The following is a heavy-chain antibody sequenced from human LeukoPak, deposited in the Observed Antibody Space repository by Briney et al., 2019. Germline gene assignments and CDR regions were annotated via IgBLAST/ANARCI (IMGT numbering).Heavy chain of an antibody. J-gene: IGHJ1*01. V-gene: IGHV3-23*01. D-gene: IGHD3-22*01. CDR3: AVYYYDSSGYYRGYFQH. Sequence: SGGSLRLSCAASGFTFSSYAMSWVRQAPGKGLEWVSAISGSGGSTYYADSVKGRFTISRDNSKNTLYLQMNSLRAEDTAVYYCAVYYYDSSGYYRGYFQHWGQGTLVTVSS. CDR2: ISGSGGST. CDR1: GFTFSSYA.